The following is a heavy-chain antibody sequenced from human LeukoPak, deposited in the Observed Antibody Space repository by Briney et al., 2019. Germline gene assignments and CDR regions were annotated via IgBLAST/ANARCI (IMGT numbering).Heavy chain of an antibody. CDR3: ARQKWEQQGRDYYFNGLDV. V-gene: IGHV4-4*02. Sequence: SETLSLTCSVSIGSISSSKWWSWVRLSPVKGLEWIGDIYLYGTTNYNPSFTSRVTMSVDRSRNQFSLKLTSVTAADTAVYYCARQKWEQQGRDYYFNGLDVWGPGTTVIVSS. D-gene: IGHD1/OR15-1a*01. CDR1: IGSISSSKW. CDR2: IYLYGTT. J-gene: IGHJ6*02.